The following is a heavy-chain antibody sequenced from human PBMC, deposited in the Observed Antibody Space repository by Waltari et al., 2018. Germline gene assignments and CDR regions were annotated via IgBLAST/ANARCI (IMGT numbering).Heavy chain of an antibody. CDR2: INSDGSSR. CDR1: GFTFSRYW. D-gene: IGHD3-22*01. Sequence: EEQLVESGGGLAQPGESLRLSCAASGFTFSRYWMDWVRQAPGKGLVWVSRINSDGSSRTYADSGKGRFTISRDNAKNTLYVQMNRLRAEDTAVYYCARVATKTYSSPVPGRPYYYGMDVWGQGTTVTVSS. J-gene: IGHJ6*02. V-gene: IGHV3-74*01. CDR3: ARVATKTYSSPVPGRPYYYGMDV.